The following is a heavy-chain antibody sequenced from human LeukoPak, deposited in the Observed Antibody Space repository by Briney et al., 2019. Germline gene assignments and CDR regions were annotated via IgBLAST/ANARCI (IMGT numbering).Heavy chain of an antibody. CDR3: ARDSTAAPISYMDV. CDR1: GFIFDDYG. V-gene: IGHV3-9*03. J-gene: IGHJ6*03. Sequence: PGRSLRLSCAASGFIFDDYGMHWVRQAPGKGLEWVSGISWNSGSKEYADSVKGRFTISRDNAKNSLYLQMNSLRVEDMALYFCARDSTAAPISYMDVWGEGTTVTVSS. CDR2: ISWNSGSK. D-gene: IGHD6-6*01.